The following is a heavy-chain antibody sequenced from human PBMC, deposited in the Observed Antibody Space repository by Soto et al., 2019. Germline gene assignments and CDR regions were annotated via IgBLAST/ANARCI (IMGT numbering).Heavy chain of an antibody. Sequence: AGGSLRLSCTASGFTFGDYSMSWFRQAPGEGVEWGGFIRSKAYGGTTEYAASVKGRFTISRDDSKSIAYLQMNSLKTEDTAVYYCTRDFEGYSYGYNWFDPWGQGTLVTVSS. CDR3: TRDFEGYSYGYNWFDP. J-gene: IGHJ5*02. D-gene: IGHD5-18*01. CDR2: IRSKAYGGTT. CDR1: GFTFGDYS. V-gene: IGHV3-49*03.